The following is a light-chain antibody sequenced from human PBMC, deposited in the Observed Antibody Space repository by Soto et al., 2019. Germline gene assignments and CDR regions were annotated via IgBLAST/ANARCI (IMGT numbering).Light chain of an antibody. J-gene: IGLJ2*01. V-gene: IGLV2-14*01. CDR1: SSDVGGYNY. CDR2: DVS. CDR3: SSYTSSSTLV. Sequence: QSALTQPASVSGSPGQSITISCTGTSSDVGGYNYVSWYQQHPGKAPKLMIYDVSNRPSGVSNRFSASKSGNTASLTISGVQTEYDGDYYCSSYTSSSTLVFGGGTKLTVL.